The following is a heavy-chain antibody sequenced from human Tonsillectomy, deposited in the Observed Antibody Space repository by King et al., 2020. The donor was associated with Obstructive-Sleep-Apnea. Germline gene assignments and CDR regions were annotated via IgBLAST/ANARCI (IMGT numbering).Heavy chain of an antibody. CDR1: GGSFSGYY. CDR3: ARAKGYCSSTSCYPREFDL. Sequence: QVQLQQWGAGLLKPSETLSLTCAVYGGSFSGYYWSWIRQPPGKGLEWIGEINHSGSTNYNPSLKSRVTISVDTSKNQFSLKLSSVTAADTAVYYCARAKGYCSSTSCYPREFDLWGQGTLVTVSS. V-gene: IGHV4-34*01. CDR2: INHSGST. J-gene: IGHJ5*02. D-gene: IGHD2-2*01.